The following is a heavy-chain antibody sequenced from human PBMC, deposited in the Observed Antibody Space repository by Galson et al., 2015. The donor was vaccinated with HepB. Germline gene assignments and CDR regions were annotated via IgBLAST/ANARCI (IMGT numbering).Heavy chain of an antibody. Sequence: SVKVSCKASGYTFTSYDINWVRQATGQGLEWMGWMNPNSGNTGYAQKFQGRVTMTRNTSISTAYMELSSLRSDDTAVYYCARECWSGYYHYYYYYMDVWGKGTTVTVSS. J-gene: IGHJ6*03. D-gene: IGHD3-3*01. CDR3: ARECWSGYYHYYYYYMDV. CDR1: GYTFTSYD. V-gene: IGHV1-8*01. CDR2: MNPNSGNT.